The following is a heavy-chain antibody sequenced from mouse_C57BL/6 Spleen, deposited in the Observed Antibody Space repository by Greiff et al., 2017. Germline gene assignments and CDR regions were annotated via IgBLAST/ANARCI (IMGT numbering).Heavy chain of an antibody. Sequence: DVMLVESGGGLVKPGGSLKLSCAASGFTFSDYGMHWVRQAPEKGLEWVAYISSGSSTIYYADTVKGRFTISRDNAKNTLFLQMTSLRSEDTAMYYCARREGSSSGYFDVWGTGTTVTVSS. CDR1: GFTFSDYG. D-gene: IGHD1-1*01. V-gene: IGHV5-17*01. CDR3: ARREGSSSGYFDV. J-gene: IGHJ1*03. CDR2: ISSGSSTI.